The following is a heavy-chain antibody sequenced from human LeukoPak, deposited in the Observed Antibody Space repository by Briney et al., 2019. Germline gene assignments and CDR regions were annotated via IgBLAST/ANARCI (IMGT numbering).Heavy chain of an antibody. J-gene: IGHJ4*02. CDR3: AADLNCSGGSCYSAY. D-gene: IGHD2-15*01. CDR2: ISSSSGYI. Sequence: GGSLRLSCAASGFTFSSYSMNWVRQAPGKGLEWVSSISSSSGYIYYADSVKGRLTISRDNAKNSLYLQMNSLRAEDTAVYYCAADLNCSGGSCYSAYWGQGTLVTVSS. CDR1: GFTFSSYS. V-gene: IGHV3-21*01.